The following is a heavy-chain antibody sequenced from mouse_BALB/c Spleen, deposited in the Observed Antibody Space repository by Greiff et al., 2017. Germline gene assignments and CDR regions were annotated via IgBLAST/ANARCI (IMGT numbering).Heavy chain of an antibody. CDR1: GFSLTSYG. CDR3: ASDTTVVGAMDY. CDR2: IWSGGST. J-gene: IGHJ4*01. V-gene: IGHV2-2*02. Sequence: VKLVESGPGLVQPSQSLSITCTVSGFSLTSYGVHWVRQSPGKGLEWLGVIWSGGSTDYNAAFISRLSISKDNSKSQVFFKMNSLQANDTAIYYCASDTTVVGAMDYWGQGTSVTVSS. D-gene: IGHD1-1*01.